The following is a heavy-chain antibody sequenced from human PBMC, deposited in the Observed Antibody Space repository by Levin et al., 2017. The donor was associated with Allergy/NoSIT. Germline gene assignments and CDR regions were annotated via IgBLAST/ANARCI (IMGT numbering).Heavy chain of an antibody. CDR2: IYYSGSP. D-gene: IGHD3-10*02. V-gene: IGHV4-30-4*01. CDR1: GDSISSGDYY. Sequence: SETLSLTCTVSGDSISSGDYYWTWIRQPPGKGLEWIGYIYYSGSPHYNPSLKSRLTISVDTSKNQFSLKLTSVTAAETAVYYCARRTYYGRVSGGFDIWGPGAMVSVSS. J-gene: IGHJ3*02. CDR3: ARRTYYGRVSGGFDI.